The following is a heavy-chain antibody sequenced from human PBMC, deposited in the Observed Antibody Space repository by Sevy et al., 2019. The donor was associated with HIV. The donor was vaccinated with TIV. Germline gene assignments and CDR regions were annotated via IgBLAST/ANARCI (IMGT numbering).Heavy chain of an antibody. V-gene: IGHV1-24*01. CDR3: AITKDYYDNSGSPFDY. CDR2: FDPEDGET. Sequence: ASVKVSCKVSGYTLTKLAMHWVRQAPGKGLEWMGTFDPEDGETIYAQKFQGRVTMTEDTSMDIAYMELSSLRSEDTAVFYCAITKDYYDNSGSPFDYWGQGTLVTVSS. CDR1: GYTLTKLA. D-gene: IGHD3-22*01. J-gene: IGHJ4*02.